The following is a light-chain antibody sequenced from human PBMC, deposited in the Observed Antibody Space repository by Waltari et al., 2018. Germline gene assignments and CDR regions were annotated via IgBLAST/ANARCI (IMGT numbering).Light chain of an antibody. J-gene: IGKJ3*01. CDR2: DAS. CDR3: QQFINYPLT. CDR1: QDIASA. V-gene: IGKV1D-13*01. Sequence: AIQLTQSPSPLSASVGHRITITCRASQDIASALAWYVQKPGKAPQLLIYDASTLESGVPSRFSGSGSGTDFTLSISGLQPEDFATYYCQQFINYPLTFGPGTTVDSK.